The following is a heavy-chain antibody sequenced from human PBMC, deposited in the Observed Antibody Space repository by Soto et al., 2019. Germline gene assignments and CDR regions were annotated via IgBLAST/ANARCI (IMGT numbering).Heavy chain of an antibody. CDR2: ISNSGGYT. V-gene: IGHV3-11*06. CDR1: GFTFSDYY. Sequence: QVQLVESGGGLVKPGGSLRLSCAASGFTFSDYYMSWIRQAPGKGLQWVSYISNSGGYTSYADSVKGRFTISRDNAKNSLSLQMNSLRVEDTAVYYCARDTNDCSSTSCLADYYYYYGMDVRGQGTTVTVSS. J-gene: IGHJ6*02. CDR3: ARDTNDCSSTSCLADYYYYYGMDV. D-gene: IGHD2-2*01.